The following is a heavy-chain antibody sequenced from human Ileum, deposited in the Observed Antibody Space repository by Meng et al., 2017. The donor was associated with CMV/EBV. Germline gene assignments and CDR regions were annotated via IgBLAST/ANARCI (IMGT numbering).Heavy chain of an antibody. CDR1: AWSCSGNR. V-gene: IGHV4-34*01. Sequence: QVQLLQGGVGLCGPSATLSLIGAGDAWSCSGNRWIWLPPAPGKGREWVGEVTRSGSTNSNPSHKSRLIISLTSSTNQFSLKLKSVTAAATAIYYCAGGSCQVWDLLHYWGQGTLVTVSS. CDR3: AGGSCQVWDLLHY. J-gene: IGHJ4*02. D-gene: IGHD1-26*01. CDR2: VTRSGST.